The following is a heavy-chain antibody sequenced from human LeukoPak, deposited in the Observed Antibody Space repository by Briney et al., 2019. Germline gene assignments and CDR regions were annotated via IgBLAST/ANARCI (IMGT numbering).Heavy chain of an antibody. CDR3: ARAVSMGRGDY. J-gene: IGHJ4*02. V-gene: IGHV3-21*01. D-gene: IGHD5-24*01. Sequence: NPVGSLRLSCAASGFTFSTYNMNWVRQAPGKGLEWVSSISSSSSYIEYADSVKGRFTISRDNAKNSLYLQMNSLRAEDTAVYYCARAVSMGRGDYWGQGTLVTVSS. CDR2: ISSSSSYI. CDR1: GFTFSTYN.